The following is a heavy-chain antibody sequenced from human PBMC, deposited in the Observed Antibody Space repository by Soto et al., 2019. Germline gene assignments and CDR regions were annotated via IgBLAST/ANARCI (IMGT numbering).Heavy chain of an antibody. D-gene: IGHD3-9*01. CDR1: GFSLSNARMG. J-gene: IGHJ4*02. Sequence: SGPTLVNPTETLTLTCTVSGFSLSNARMGVSWIRQPPGKALEWLAHIFSNDEKSYSTSLKSRLTISKDTSKSKVVLTMTNMDPVDTATYYCARLYYDILTGYYIVDYWGQGTLVTVSS. CDR3: ARLYYDILTGYYIVDY. V-gene: IGHV2-26*01. CDR2: IFSNDEK.